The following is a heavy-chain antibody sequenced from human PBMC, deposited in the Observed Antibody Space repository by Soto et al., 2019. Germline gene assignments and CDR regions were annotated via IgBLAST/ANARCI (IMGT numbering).Heavy chain of an antibody. V-gene: IGHV3-33*01. CDR1: GFTFSSYG. J-gene: IGHJ6*02. CDR3: ARDTVGYGDYEVNYYGMDV. D-gene: IGHD4-17*01. Sequence: QVQLVESGGGVVQPGRSLRLSCAASGFTFSSYGMHWVRQAPGKGLEWVAVIWYDGSNKYYADSVKGRFTISRDNSKNXLXXQMNSLRAEDTAVYYCARDTVGYGDYEVNYYGMDVWGQGTTVTVSS. CDR2: IWYDGSNK.